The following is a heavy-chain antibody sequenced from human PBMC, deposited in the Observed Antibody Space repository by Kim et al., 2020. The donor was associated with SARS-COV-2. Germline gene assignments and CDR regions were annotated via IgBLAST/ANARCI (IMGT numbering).Heavy chain of an antibody. CDR3: ARGGGWELPI. D-gene: IGHD1-26*01. Sequence: GSTKQNPTPKSRVTISVDKSKNQFPLKLNAVTAADTAVYYCARGGGWELPIWGQGTMVTVSS. CDR2: GST. V-gene: IGHV4-4*02. J-gene: IGHJ3*02.